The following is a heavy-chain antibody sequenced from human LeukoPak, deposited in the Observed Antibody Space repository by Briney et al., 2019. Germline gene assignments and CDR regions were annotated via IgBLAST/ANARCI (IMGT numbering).Heavy chain of an antibody. CDR3: ARGGGLDV. CDR2: INHNGNVN. Sequence: GGSLRLSCAASGFTFSSYWMNWARQAPGKGLEWVASINHNGNVNYYVDSVKGRFTISRDNAKNSLYLQMSNLSAEDPAVSFCARGGGLDVWGQGATVTVSS. D-gene: IGHD3-16*01. J-gene: IGHJ6*02. V-gene: IGHV3-7*03. CDR1: GFTFSSYW.